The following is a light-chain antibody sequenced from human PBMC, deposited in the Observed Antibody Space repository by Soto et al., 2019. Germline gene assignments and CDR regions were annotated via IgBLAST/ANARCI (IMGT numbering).Light chain of an antibody. CDR1: QNILYSTKNKNY. CDR3: QQYYSYPQT. CDR2: WAS. J-gene: IGKJ1*01. V-gene: IGKV4-1*01. Sequence: DIVLTQSPDSLAVSLGERATINCKSSQNILYSTKNKNYLAWYQQRPGQPPKLLIYWASIRESGVPDRFSSSGSGTEFTLTISSLQAEDVAVYYCQQYYSYPQTFGQGTKVEIK.